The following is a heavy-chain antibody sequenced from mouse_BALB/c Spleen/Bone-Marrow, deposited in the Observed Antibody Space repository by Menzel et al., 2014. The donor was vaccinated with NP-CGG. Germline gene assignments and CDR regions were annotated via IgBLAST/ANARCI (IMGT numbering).Heavy chain of an antibody. CDR2: IEPANGNT. Sequence: EVQLQQSGAELVKPGASVKLSCTASGFNIKDTYMHWVKQRTEQGLEWIGRIEPANGNTKYDPKFQGKATITAGTSSNTAYLQLSSLTSEDTAVYYCARLCIYGPSYAMDYWGQGTSVTVSS. J-gene: IGHJ4*01. V-gene: IGHV14-3*02. CDR3: ARLCIYGPSYAMDY. D-gene: IGHD1-2*01. CDR1: GFNIKDTY.